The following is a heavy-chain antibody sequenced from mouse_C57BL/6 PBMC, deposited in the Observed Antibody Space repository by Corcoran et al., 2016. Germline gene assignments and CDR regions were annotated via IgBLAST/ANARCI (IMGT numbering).Heavy chain of an antibody. CDR3: ARVYYDRYWYFDV. J-gene: IGHJ1*03. CDR2: INPNNGGT. CDR1: GYTFTDYY. Sequence: EVQLQQSGPELVKPGASVKISCKASGYTFTDYYMNWVKQSHGKSLEWIGDINPNNGGTSYNQKFKGKATLTVDKSSSTAYMELRSLTSEDSAVYYCARVYYDRYWYFDVWGTGTTVTVSS. D-gene: IGHD2-4*01. V-gene: IGHV1-26*01.